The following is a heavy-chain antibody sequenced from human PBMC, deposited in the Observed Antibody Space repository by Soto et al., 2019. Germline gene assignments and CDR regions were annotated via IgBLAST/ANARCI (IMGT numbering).Heavy chain of an antibody. CDR2: ISGSGGST. D-gene: IGHD6-13*01. V-gene: IGHV3-23*01. CDR3: ARPRSGSSWYPLFYFDY. CDR1: GFTFSSYA. J-gene: IGHJ4*02. Sequence: EVQLLESGGGLVQPGGSLRLSCAASGFTFSSYAMSWVRQAPGKGLEWVSAISGSGGSTYYADSVKGRFTISRDNSKETLYLRMNSLSAEDTAVYYCARPRSGSSWYPLFYFDYWGQGTLVTVSS.